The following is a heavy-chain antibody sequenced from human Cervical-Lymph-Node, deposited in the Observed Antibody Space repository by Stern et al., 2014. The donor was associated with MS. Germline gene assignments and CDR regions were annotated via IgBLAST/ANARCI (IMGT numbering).Heavy chain of an antibody. CDR1: GDTLLELS. D-gene: IGHD2-15*01. CDR3: ATDLPYCSSAACFSEGWFGP. J-gene: IGHJ5*02. Sequence: QLEQSGAEVKRPGASVKVSCTVSGDTLLELSLHWVRQAPGKGLEWMGSFYPEGDEKIYAQNFQGRVTLTEDTATETAYMELSSLTFEDTAVYYWATDLPYCSSAACFSEGWFGPWGQGALVTVSS. CDR2: FYPEGDEK. V-gene: IGHV1-24*01.